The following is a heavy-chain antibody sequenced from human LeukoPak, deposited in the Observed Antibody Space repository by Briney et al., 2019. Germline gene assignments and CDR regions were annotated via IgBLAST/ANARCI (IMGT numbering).Heavy chain of an antibody. V-gene: IGHV1-2*02. CDR3: ARDLLWFGESPYYYYMDV. D-gene: IGHD3-10*01. CDR2: INPNSGGT. Sequence: ASVKVSCKASGYTFTSYYMHWVRQAPGQGLEWMGWINPNSGGTNYAQKFQGRVTMTRDTSISTAYMELSRLRSDDTAVYYCARDLLWFGESPYYYYMDVWGKGTTVTISS. CDR1: GYTFTSYY. J-gene: IGHJ6*03.